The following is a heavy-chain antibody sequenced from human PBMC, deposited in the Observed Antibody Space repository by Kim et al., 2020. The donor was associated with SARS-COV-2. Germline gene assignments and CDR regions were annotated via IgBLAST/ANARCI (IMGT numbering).Heavy chain of an antibody. D-gene: IGHD1-26*01. CDR3: ARYVGTTGIDY. J-gene: IGHJ4*02. CDR2: T. V-gene: IGHV1-3*01. Sequence: TYSSQKFQGRVTITRDTSASTAYMELSSLRSEDTAMYYCARYVGTTGIDYWGQGTLVTVSS.